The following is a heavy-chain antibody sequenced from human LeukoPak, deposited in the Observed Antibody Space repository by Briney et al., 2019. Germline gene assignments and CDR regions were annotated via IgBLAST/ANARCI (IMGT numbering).Heavy chain of an antibody. CDR3: ARGEYDFWSGHKNWFDP. J-gene: IGHJ5*02. D-gene: IGHD3-3*01. CDR2: INAGNGNT. V-gene: IGHV1-3*01. Sequence: ASVKVSCKASGYTFTSYAMHWVRQAPGQRLEWMGWINAGNGNTKYSQKFQGRVTITRDTSASTAYMELSSLRSEDTAVYYCARGEYDFWSGHKNWFDPWGQGTLVTVSS. CDR1: GYTFTSYA.